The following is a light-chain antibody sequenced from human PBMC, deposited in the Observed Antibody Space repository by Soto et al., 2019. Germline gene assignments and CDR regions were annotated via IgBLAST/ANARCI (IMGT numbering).Light chain of an antibody. CDR1: QSLVYSDGNTY. CDR3: IRATHWP. CDR2: KVS. V-gene: IGKV2-30*01. Sequence: DVVMTQSPLSLPVTLGQPASISCRSSQSLVYSDGNTYLNWFQQRPGQSPRRLIYKVSNRDSGVPDRFSGSGSGTDFTLKISRVEAEDVRVYYCIRATHWPLGQGTKLEIK. J-gene: IGKJ2*01.